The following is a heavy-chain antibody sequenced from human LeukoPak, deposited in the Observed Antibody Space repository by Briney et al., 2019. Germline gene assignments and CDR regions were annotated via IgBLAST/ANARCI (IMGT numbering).Heavy chain of an antibody. V-gene: IGHV1-69*10. CDR2: IIPILGIA. Sequence: ASVTVSCTASGGTFSSYAISWVRQAPGQGLEWMGGIIPILGIANYAQKFQGRVTITADKSTSTAYMELSSLRSEDTAVYYCASRSGYYYDSSGYSNWFDPWGQGTLVTVSS. D-gene: IGHD3-22*01. J-gene: IGHJ5*02. CDR3: ASRSGYYYDSSGYSNWFDP. CDR1: GGTFSSYA.